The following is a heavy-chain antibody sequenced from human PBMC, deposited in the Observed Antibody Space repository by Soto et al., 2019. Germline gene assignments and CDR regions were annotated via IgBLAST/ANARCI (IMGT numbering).Heavy chain of an antibody. CDR3: SNWFDP. CDR1: GFTFSTYW. V-gene: IGHV3-74*01. CDR2: INSDGSST. J-gene: IGHJ5*02. Sequence: EVQLVESGGGLVQPGGSLRLSCAASGFTFSTYWMHWVRQAPGKGLVWVSRINSDGSSTYYAESVKGRFTISRDNAKNTLYLKMNSLRAEDTAVYYCSNWFDPWGQGTLVTVSS.